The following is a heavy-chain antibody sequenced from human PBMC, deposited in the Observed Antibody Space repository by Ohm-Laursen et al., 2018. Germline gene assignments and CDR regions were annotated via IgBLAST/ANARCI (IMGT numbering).Heavy chain of an antibody. CDR1: GFTFSTYW. J-gene: IGHJ4*02. CDR2: LNPDGSEK. CDR3: ATGGTWDLDF. Sequence: SLRLSCTASGFTFSTYWMSWVRQAPGKGLEWVANLNPDGSEKYYVDPVKGRFTISRDNAKNSLYLQMNSLRADDTSIYYCATGGTWDLDFWGQGTLVTVSS. V-gene: IGHV3-7*01. D-gene: IGHD1-26*01.